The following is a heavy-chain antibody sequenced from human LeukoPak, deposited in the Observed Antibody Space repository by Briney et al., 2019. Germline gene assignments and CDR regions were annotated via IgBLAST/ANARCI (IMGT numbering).Heavy chain of an antibody. D-gene: IGHD2-2*01. Sequence: ASVKVSCKASGYTFTGHYKYWVRHGPGQGLEWMGWINPNSGDTNYAQKFQGRVTMTRDTSISTAYMDLNRLTSDDTAVYYCARRLSTSQDLDYWGQGTLVTVSS. V-gene: IGHV1-2*02. J-gene: IGHJ4*02. CDR3: ARRLSTSQDLDY. CDR2: INPNSGDT. CDR1: GYTFTGHY.